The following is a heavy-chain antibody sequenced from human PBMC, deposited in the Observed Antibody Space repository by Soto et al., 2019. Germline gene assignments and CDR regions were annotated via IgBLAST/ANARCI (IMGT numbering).Heavy chain of an antibody. J-gene: IGHJ6*02. CDR1: GGSISSGGYY. CDR3: ASLSIAARPRWYYGMDV. CDR2: IYYSGST. V-gene: IGHV4-31*03. Sequence: SETLSLTCXVSGGSISSGGYYWSWIRQHPGKGLEWIGYIYYSGSTYYNPSLKSRVTISVDTSKNQFSLKLSSVTAADTAVYYCASLSIAARPRWYYGMDVWGQGTTVTVSS. D-gene: IGHD6-6*01.